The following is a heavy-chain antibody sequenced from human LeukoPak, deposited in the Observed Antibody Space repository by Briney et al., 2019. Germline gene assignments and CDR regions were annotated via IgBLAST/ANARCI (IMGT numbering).Heavy chain of an antibody. D-gene: IGHD2-15*01. CDR2: INPYRGGT. V-gene: IGHV1-2*02. J-gene: IGHJ4*02. CDR1: GYTFTGYY. Sequence: AAVKVSCQACGYTFTGYYMHGLRQAPGQGVAGMEWINPYRGGTNYAQKFQGRVTMTRDPSISTAYMELSSLRSDATAVYYWATGLDRRDIVVVVAATPDYWGQGTLVTVSS. CDR3: ATGLDRRDIVVVVAATPDY.